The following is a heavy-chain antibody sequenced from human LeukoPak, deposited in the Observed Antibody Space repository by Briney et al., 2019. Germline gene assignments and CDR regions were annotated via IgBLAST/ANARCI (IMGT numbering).Heavy chain of an antibody. V-gene: IGHV4-59*08. D-gene: IGHD3-22*01. J-gene: IGHJ4*02. Sequence: PSETLSLTCTVSGASISSYYWNWIRQPPGKGLEWIGYIYYSGNTNYNPSLKSRVTMSVDTSKNQFSLKVTSVTAADTAVYYCATRPISGYDSSGYFYWGQGTLVTVSS. CDR3: ATRPISGYDSSGYFY. CDR2: IYYSGNT. CDR1: GASISSYY.